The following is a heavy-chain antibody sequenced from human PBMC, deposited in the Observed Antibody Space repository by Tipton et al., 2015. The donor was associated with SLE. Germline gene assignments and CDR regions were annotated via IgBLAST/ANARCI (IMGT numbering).Heavy chain of an antibody. J-gene: IGHJ6*03. CDR1: GGPISRSNSY. D-gene: IGHD3-3*02. Sequence: TLSLTCTVSGGPISRSNSYWAWIRQPPGKGLEWIASIHYSGSSHYNPSLKSRVTISVDTSRNHFSLKQSSVTAADTAVYYCAREGVHFWSGFSYYYYYYMDVWGKGTTVTVSS. CDR3: AREGVHFWSGFSYYYYYYMDV. CDR2: IHYSGSS. V-gene: IGHV4-39*02.